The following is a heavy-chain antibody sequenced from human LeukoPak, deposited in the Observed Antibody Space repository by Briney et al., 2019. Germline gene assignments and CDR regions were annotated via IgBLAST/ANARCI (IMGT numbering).Heavy chain of an antibody. D-gene: IGHD5-24*01. Sequence: SETLSLTCTVSGGAISIYFWSWIRQPPGKGLEWIGYIQHSGNSNYNSSLKSRVTISVDTSQNHFSLKLSSVTAADTAVYYCARGRRWLPSPFDYWGQGTLVTVSS. CDR2: IQHSGNS. CDR1: GGAISIYF. J-gene: IGHJ4*02. V-gene: IGHV4-59*01. CDR3: ARGRRWLPSPFDY.